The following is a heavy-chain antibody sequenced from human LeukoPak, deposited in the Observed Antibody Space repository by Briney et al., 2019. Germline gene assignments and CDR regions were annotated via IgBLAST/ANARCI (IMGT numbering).Heavy chain of an antibody. Sequence: ASVKVSCKPSGYTFTSYAMNWVRQAPGQGLEWVGSTNTNTGKPTYAQGLTGRFVFSLETSVSTAYLQISSLKAEDTAVYYCAREGGVRGVIISSWFDPWGQGPLVTVSS. CDR2: TNTNTGKP. V-gene: IGHV7-4-1*02. D-gene: IGHD3-10*01. J-gene: IGHJ5*02. CDR3: AREGGVRGVIISSWFDP. CDR1: GYTFTSYA.